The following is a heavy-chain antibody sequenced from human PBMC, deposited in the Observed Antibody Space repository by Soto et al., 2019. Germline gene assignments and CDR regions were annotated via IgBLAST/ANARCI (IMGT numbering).Heavy chain of an antibody. Sequence: GGSLRLSCAASGFTFSSYGMHWVRQAPGKGLEWVAVISYDGSNKYYADSVKGRFTISRDNSKNTLYLQMNSLRAEDTAVYYCARESHRGYWYYGLNLWGQGTTVTVSS. J-gene: IGHJ6*02. V-gene: IGHV3-30*03. CDR3: ARESHRGYWYYGLNL. CDR2: ISYDGSNK. CDR1: GFTFSSYG. D-gene: IGHD3-22*01.